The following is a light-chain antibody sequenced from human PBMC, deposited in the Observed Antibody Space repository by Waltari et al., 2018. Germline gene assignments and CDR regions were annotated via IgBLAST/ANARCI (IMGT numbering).Light chain of an antibody. J-gene: IGLJ2*01. CDR2: RNN. CDR3: AAWDDSLNVVV. V-gene: IGLV1-44*01. CDR1: SSNIGSNT. Sequence: QSVLTQPPSASGTPGQRVTISCSGSSSNIGSNTVNWYQQLPGTAPKRLIYRNNQRPSGFPDRFSGSKSGTSASLAISGLQSEDEADYYCAAWDDSLNVVVFGGGTKLTVL.